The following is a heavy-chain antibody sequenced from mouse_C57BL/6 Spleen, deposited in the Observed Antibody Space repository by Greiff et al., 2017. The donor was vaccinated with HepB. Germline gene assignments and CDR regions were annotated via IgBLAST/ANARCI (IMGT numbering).Heavy chain of an antibody. CDR3: ARWVYYDYAYYFDY. Sequence: DVQLQESGPGLVKPSQSLSLTCSVTGYSITSGYYWNWIRQFPGNKLEWMGYISYDGSNNYNPSLKNRISITRDTSKNQFFLKLNSVTTEDTATYYCARWVYYDYAYYFDYWGQGTTLTVSS. CDR1: GYSITSGYY. D-gene: IGHD2-4*01. CDR2: ISYDGSN. V-gene: IGHV3-6*01. J-gene: IGHJ2*01.